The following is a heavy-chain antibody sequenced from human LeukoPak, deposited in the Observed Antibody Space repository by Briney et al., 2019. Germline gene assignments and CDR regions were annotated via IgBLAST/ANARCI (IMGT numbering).Heavy chain of an antibody. D-gene: IGHD5-12*01. CDR3: AKDRTYSAYAALDY. CDR2: ISWNSGSA. CDR1: GFTFDDYS. Sequence: TGRSLRLSCAASGFTFDDYSMHWVRQAPGKGLEWVSGISWNSGSAGYADSVKGRFTISRDGAKNSLYPQMNSLRTEDTALYYCAKDRTYSAYAALDYWGQGTLVTVSS. V-gene: IGHV3-9*01. J-gene: IGHJ4*02.